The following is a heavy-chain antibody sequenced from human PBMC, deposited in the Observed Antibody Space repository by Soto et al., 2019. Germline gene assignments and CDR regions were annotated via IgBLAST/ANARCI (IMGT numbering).Heavy chain of an antibody. D-gene: IGHD3-16*01. CDR1: GFTFSSYS. J-gene: IGHJ3*02. CDR3: ARGVGYSYAYDAFDI. CDR2: ISSSSSYI. Sequence: EVQLVESGGGLVKPGGSLRLSCAASGFTFSSYSMNWVRQAPGKGLEWVSSISSSSSYIYYADSVKGRFTISRDNAKNSLDLQMNSLRAEDTAVYYCARGVGYSYAYDAFDIWGQGTMVTVSS. V-gene: IGHV3-21*01.